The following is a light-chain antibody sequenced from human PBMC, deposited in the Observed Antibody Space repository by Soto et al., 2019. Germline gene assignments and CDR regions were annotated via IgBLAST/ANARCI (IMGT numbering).Light chain of an antibody. CDR2: DVN. CDR1: TSDVGGYSY. Sequence: QSALTQPRSVSGSPGQSVTISCTGTTSDVGGYSYVSWYQHHPGKAPKLMIYDVNKRPSAVPDRFSGSKSGSTASLTISGLQAEDEADYYCCSYAGSYTHYVFGTGTKVT. CDR3: CSYAGSYTHYV. J-gene: IGLJ1*01. V-gene: IGLV2-11*01.